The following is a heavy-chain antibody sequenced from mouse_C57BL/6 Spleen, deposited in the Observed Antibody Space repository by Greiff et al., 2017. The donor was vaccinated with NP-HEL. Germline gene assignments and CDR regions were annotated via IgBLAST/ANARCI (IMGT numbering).Heavy chain of an antibody. D-gene: IGHD1-1*01. J-gene: IGHJ3*01. CDR2: ISSGSSTI. CDR3: APLATFEFAY. Sequence: EVHLVESGGGLVKPGGSLKLSCAASGFTFSDYGMHWVRQAPEKGLEWVAYISSGSSTIYYADTVKGRFTISRDNAKNTLFLQMTSLRSEDTAMYYCAPLATFEFAYWGQGTLVTVSA. CDR1: GFTFSDYG. V-gene: IGHV5-17*01.